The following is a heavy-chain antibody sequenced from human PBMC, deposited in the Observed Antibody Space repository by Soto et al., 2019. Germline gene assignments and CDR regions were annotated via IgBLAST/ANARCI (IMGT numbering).Heavy chain of an antibody. CDR3: ARWYCGSTSCFQPFDY. CDR1: GYTFTGYY. D-gene: IGHD2-2*01. J-gene: IGHJ4*02. Sequence: ASVKVSCKASGYTFTGYYIHWVRQASGQGLEWMGWINPNSGGTNYAQKFQGRVTMTRDTSISTAYMELSRLRSDDTAVFYCARWYCGSTSCFQPFDYWGQGTQVTVSS. CDR2: INPNSGGT. V-gene: IGHV1-2*02.